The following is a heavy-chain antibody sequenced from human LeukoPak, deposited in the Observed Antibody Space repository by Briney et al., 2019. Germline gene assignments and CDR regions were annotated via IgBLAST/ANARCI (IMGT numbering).Heavy chain of an antibody. J-gene: IGHJ4*02. CDR1: GGSFSGYY. V-gene: IGHV4-34*01. Sequence: SETLSLTCAVYGGSFSGYYWSWIRQPPGKGLEWIGEINHSGSTDYNPSLKSRVTISVDTSKNQFSLKLSSVTAADTAVYYCARIEYSGPLDYWGQGTLVTVSS. CDR2: INHSGST. D-gene: IGHD1-26*01. CDR3: ARIEYSGPLDY.